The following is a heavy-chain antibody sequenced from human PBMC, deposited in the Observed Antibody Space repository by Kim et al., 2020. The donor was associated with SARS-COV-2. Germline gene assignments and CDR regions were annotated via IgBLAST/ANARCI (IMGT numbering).Heavy chain of an antibody. CDR3: TRAHNIGRWAYYYYYYMDV. CDR2: IRSKAYGGTT. Sequence: GGSLRLSCTASGFTFGDYAMSWVRQAPGKGLEWVGFIRSKAYGGTTAYAAAVKGRFTITRDESKSITYLQMNSLKTADTAVYYCTRAHNIGRWAYYYYYYMDVSGDGTTFTASS. D-gene: IGHD5-12*01. J-gene: IGHJ6*03. CDR1: GFTFGDYA. V-gene: IGHV3-49*04.